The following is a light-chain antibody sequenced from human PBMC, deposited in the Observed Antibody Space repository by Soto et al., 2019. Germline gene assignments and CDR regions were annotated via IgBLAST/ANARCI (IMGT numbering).Light chain of an antibody. CDR3: QQRSRSIT. J-gene: IGKJ5*01. V-gene: IGKV3-11*01. CDR2: DAS. CDR1: QSVGSF. Sequence: EIVLTQSPATLSLSPXERATLPCRASQSVGSFLAWYQQKPGRAPRLLIYDASNRDTGIPARFSGSGSGTDFTLTISSLEPEDFAVYYCQQRSRSITFGQGTRLEIK.